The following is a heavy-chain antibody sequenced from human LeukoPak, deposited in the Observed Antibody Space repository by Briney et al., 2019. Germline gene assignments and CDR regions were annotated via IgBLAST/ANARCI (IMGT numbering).Heavy chain of an antibody. D-gene: IGHD6-13*01. CDR1: GYTFSNYG. CDR3: ARGLGYSSSWYPPSEYFQH. Sequence: ASVKVSCKASGYTFSNYGISWVRQAPGQGLEWMGWISAYNGNTNYAQKVQGRVTMTTDTSTSTAYMELGSLRSDDTAVYYCARGLGYSSSWYPPSEYFQHWGQGTLVTVSS. J-gene: IGHJ1*01. V-gene: IGHV1-18*01. CDR2: ISAYNGNT.